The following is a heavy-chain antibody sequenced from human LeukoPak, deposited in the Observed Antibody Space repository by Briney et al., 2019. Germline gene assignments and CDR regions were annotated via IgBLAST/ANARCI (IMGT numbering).Heavy chain of an antibody. V-gene: IGHV1-69*05. CDR2: IMPLFGTA. CDR1: GGTFNSYA. D-gene: IGHD5-24*01. J-gene: IGHJ6*03. Sequence: SVKVSCKASGGTFNSYAISWVRQAPGQGLEWMGGIMPLFGTANYAQEFQGRVTFTTDESASTAYMEVSSLRSEDTAVYYCASGSLGDGYGVGDYYQYMDVWGKGTTVTVS. CDR3: ASGSLGDGYGVGDYYQYMDV.